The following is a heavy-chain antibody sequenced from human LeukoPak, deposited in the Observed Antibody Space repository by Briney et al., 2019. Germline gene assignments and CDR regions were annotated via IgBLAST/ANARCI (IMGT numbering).Heavy chain of an antibody. CDR2: IYHTGTA. CDR3: ARGDDYVWGSYPSSPFDY. J-gene: IGHJ4*02. V-gene: IGHV4-59*12. D-gene: IGHD3-16*02. CDR1: GDSITNFRY. Sequence: PSETLSLTCTVSGDSITNFRYWSWLRQPPGKNLEWIGYIYHTGTADYNPSLKSRVTMSVDPSKSQFSLKLSSATAADTAVYYCARGDDYVWGSYPSSPFDYWGQGTLVTVSS.